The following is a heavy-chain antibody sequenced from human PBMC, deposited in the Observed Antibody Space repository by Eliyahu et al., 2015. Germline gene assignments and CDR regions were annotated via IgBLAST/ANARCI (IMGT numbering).Heavy chain of an antibody. D-gene: IGHD5-12*01. V-gene: IGHV3-53*01. CDR3: ARDHWSGYDYSLKTPHNYGMDV. J-gene: IGHJ6*02. Sequence: EVQLVESGGGLIQPGGSLRLXCAASGFTVXXNSXSXGRQAPGXGLGWVSVIYSGGSTYYADSVKGRFTISRDNSKNTLYLQMNSLRAEDTAVYYCARDHWSGYDYSLKTPHNYGMDVWGQGTTVTVSS. CDR1: GFTVXXNS. CDR2: IYSGGST.